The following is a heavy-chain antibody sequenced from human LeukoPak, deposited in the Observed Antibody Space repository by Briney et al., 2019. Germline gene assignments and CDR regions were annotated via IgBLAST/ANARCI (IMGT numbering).Heavy chain of an antibody. CDR1: GFTFSNYA. Sequence: GGSLRLSCAASGFTFSNYAMNWVRQAPGKGLEWVSYISSSSSTIYYADSVKGRFTISRDNAKNSLYLQMNSLRAEDTAVYYCARVAYYYDSSGYYSGYDYWGQGTLVTVSS. V-gene: IGHV3-48*01. D-gene: IGHD3-22*01. CDR2: ISSSSSTI. CDR3: ARVAYYYDSSGYYSGYDY. J-gene: IGHJ4*02.